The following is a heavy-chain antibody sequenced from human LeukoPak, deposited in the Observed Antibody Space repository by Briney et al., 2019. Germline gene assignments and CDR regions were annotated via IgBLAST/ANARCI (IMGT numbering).Heavy chain of an antibody. V-gene: IGHV3-74*01. CDR3: TRGSTGIDH. D-gene: IGHD5/OR15-5a*01. CDR2: IDSDGSST. J-gene: IGHJ5*02. Sequence: PGGSLRLSCVASGFTFSNYWIHWVRHAPGKGLVWVSRIDSDGSSTRYADSVKGRFTISRDNGKNTVYLQMNSLTVEDTAAYYCTRGSTGIDHWGQGTLVTVSS. CDR1: GFTFSNYW.